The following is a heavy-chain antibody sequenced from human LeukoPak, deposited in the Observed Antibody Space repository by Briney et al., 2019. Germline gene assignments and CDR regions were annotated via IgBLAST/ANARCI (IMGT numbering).Heavy chain of an antibody. D-gene: IGHD3-3*01. CDR3: AKWGDDDVLCGYYVPDY. J-gene: IGHJ4*02. CDR2: ILASGSST. Sequence: GGSLRLSCAASGFTFSNYSMSWVRQAPGKGLEWVAAILASGSSTYYADSVKGRFTISRDNSKNTLYLQMNSLRAEDTALYYCAKWGDDDVLCGYYVPDYWGQGTLVTVSS. CDR1: GFTFSNYS. V-gene: IGHV3-23*01.